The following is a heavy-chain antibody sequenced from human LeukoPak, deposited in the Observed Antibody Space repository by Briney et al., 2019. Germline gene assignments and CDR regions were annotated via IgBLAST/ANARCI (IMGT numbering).Heavy chain of an antibody. CDR3: TTPDRYSSSWYRGDAFDI. J-gene: IGHJ3*02. CDR2: IYSGGST. D-gene: IGHD6-13*01. V-gene: IGHV3-53*01. CDR1: GFTVSSNY. Sequence: GGSLRLSCAASGFTVSSNYMSWVRQAPGKGLEWVSVIYSGGSTYYADSVKGRFTISRDNSKNTLYLQMNSLKTEDTAVYYCTTPDRYSSSWYRGDAFDIWGQGTMVTVSS.